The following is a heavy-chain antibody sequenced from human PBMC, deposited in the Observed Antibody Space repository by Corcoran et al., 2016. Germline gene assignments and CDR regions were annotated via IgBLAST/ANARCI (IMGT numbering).Heavy chain of an antibody. V-gene: IGHV1-46*01. J-gene: IGHJ4*02. Sequence: QVQLVQSGAEVKKPGASVKVSCKASGYTFTSYYMHWVRQAPGQGLEWMGIINPSGGSTSYAQKFQGRVTMTRDTSTSTVYMELSSLRSEDTAGYYCARVCRSAHVDYWGQGTLVTVSS. CDR2: INPSGGST. CDR3: ARVCRSAHVDY. CDR1: GYTFTSYY.